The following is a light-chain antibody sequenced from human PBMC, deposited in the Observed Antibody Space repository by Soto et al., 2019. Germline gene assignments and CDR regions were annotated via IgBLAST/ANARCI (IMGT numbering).Light chain of an antibody. Sequence: QSALTQPASVSGSPGQSISMSCTWSSSDIGFYNYISWYQQHPGKVPKLIIYEVTNRPSGVSNRFSGSKSGNTASLTISGLQAEDEADYYCCSYTTSSTRVFGTGTKVTVL. CDR2: EVT. V-gene: IGLV2-14*01. J-gene: IGLJ1*01. CDR3: CSYTTSSTRV. CDR1: SSDIGFYNY.